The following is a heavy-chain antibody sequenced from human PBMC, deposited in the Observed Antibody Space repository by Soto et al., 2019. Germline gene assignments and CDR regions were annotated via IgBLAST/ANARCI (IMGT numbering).Heavy chain of an antibody. CDR1: GSTFSSDT. D-gene: IGHD1-26*01. CDR2: VIPVLGLT. V-gene: IGHV1-69*04. CDR3: AREATYDAFDI. J-gene: IGHJ3*02. Sequence: SVKVSCKTSGSTFSSDTFSWVRQAPGQGLEWVGRVIPVLGLTNFAQKFQGRVTITADKSTNTAYMELSSLGSDDTAVYYCAREATYDAFDIWGQGTMVT.